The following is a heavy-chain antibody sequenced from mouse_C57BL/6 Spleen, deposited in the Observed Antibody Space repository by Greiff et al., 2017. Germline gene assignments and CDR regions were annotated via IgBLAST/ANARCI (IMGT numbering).Heavy chain of an antibody. Sequence: EVKLQESGGGLVKPGGSLKLSCAASGFTFSDYGMHWVRQAPEKGLEWVAYISSGSSTIYYADTVKGRFTISRDNAENTLFLQMTSLRSEDTAVYYCARLGREGYAMDYWGQGTSVTVSS. J-gene: IGHJ4*01. CDR2: ISSGSSTI. D-gene: IGHD4-1*01. V-gene: IGHV5-17*01. CDR1: GFTFSDYG. CDR3: ARLGREGYAMDY.